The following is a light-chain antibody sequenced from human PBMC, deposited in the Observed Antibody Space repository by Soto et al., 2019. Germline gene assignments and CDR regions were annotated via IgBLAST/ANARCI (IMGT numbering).Light chain of an antibody. V-gene: IGKV1-39*01. CDR3: QRSYGSPPWT. J-gene: IGKJ1*01. Sequence: IQLTQSPSSLSASVGDRVTITCRASQSIISYLAWAQQKPEKGPTLLIYGAAALQGGVPSRFSGSGSGTDFTLTISRLQPEDFATYYCQRSYGSPPWTFGQGTKVDIK. CDR2: GAA. CDR1: QSIISY.